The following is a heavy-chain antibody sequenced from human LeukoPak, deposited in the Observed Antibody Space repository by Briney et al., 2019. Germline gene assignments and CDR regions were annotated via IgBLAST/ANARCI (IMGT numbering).Heavy chain of an antibody. V-gene: IGHV3-43*02. J-gene: IGHJ6*02. CDR3: AKDTPLFYHYYGIDV. CDR1: GLNLDAYA. Sequence: PGGSLRLSCAASGLNLDAYAMHWVRQAPGKGLEWVSLISRDGTITYYADSVKGRFTISRDNSKNSLFLEMNSLRSEDTALYYCAKDTPLFYHYYGIDVWGQGTTVTVSS. CDR2: ISRDGTIT.